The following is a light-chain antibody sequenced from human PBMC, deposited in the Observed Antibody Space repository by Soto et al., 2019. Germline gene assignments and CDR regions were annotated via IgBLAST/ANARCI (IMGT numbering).Light chain of an antibody. CDR2: GAS. Sequence: ERVMTQSPGTVSVSPRERATLSCRASRSVDSNLAWYQQKPGQAPRLLIYGASSRATGIPDRFSGSGSGTDFSLTISRLEPEDFAVYYCQQYGSSPRRTFGQGTKVDI. CDR1: RSVDSN. V-gene: IGKV3-20*01. J-gene: IGKJ1*01. CDR3: QQYGSSPRRT.